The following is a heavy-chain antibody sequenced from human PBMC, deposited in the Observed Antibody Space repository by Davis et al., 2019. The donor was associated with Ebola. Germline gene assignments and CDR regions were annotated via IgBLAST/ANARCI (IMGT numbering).Heavy chain of an antibody. Sequence: ASVKVSCKASGYTFTSYDINWVRQATGQGLEWMGWMNPNSANTGYAQKFQGRVTMTRNTSISTAYMELSSLRSEDTAVYYCARVSGDYTTFDYWGQGTLVTVSS. J-gene: IGHJ4*02. D-gene: IGHD4-17*01. V-gene: IGHV1-8*01. CDR3: ARVSGDYTTFDY. CDR1: GYTFTSYD. CDR2: MNPNSANT.